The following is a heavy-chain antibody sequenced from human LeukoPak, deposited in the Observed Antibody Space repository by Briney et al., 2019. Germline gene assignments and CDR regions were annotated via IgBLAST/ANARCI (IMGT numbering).Heavy chain of an antibody. J-gene: IGHJ4*02. CDR1: GGSFSGYY. Sequence: SETLSLTCAVYGGSFSGYYWSWIRQPPGKGLEWIGEINHSGSTNYNPSLKSRVTIPVDTSKNQFSLKLSSVTAADTAVYYCAGGGGYYDSSGYYPFDYWGQGTLVTVSS. CDR2: INHSGST. CDR3: AGGGGYYDSSGYYPFDY. D-gene: IGHD3-22*01. V-gene: IGHV4-34*01.